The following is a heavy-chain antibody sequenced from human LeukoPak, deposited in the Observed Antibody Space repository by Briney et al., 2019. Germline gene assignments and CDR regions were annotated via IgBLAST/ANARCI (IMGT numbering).Heavy chain of an antibody. D-gene: IGHD2-2*01. CDR2: IKQDGSNK. V-gene: IGHV3-7*01. CDR1: GFTFSSYW. J-gene: IGHJ4*02. Sequence: GGSLRLSCAASGFTFSSYWMSWVRQAPGKGLEWVANIKQDGSNKYYADSVKGRFTISRDNSKNTLYLQMNSLRAEDTAVYYCAKVPFDYWGQGTLVTVSS. CDR3: AKVPFDY.